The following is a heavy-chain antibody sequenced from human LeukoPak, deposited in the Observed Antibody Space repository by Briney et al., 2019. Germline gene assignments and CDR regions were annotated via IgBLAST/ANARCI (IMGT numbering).Heavy chain of an antibody. D-gene: IGHD5-18*01. CDR1: GFTFSSYG. CDR3: ARLGYSYESDY. Sequence: GGSLRLSCAASGFTFSSYGMHWVRQAPGKGLEWVAVISYDGSNKYYADSVKGRFTISRVNSKNTLYLQMNSLRAEDTAVYYCARLGYSYESDYWGQGTLVTVSS. V-gene: IGHV3-30*03. J-gene: IGHJ4*02. CDR2: ISYDGSNK.